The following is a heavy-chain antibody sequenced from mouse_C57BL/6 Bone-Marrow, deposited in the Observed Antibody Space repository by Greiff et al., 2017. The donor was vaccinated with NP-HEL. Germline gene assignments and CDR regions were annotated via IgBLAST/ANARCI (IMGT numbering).Heavy chain of an antibody. Sequence: QVQLKESGPGLVQPSQSLSITCTVSGFSLTSYGVHWVRQSPGKGLEWLGVIWSGGSTDYNAAFISRLSISKDNSKSQVFFKMNSLQADDTAIYYCASHYYGSNHAMDYWGQGTSVTVSS. J-gene: IGHJ4*01. CDR2: IWSGGST. V-gene: IGHV2-2*01. CDR3: ASHYYGSNHAMDY. CDR1: GFSLTSYG. D-gene: IGHD1-1*01.